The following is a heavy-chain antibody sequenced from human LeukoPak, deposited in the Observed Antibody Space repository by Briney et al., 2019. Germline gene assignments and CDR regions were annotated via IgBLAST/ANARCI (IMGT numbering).Heavy chain of an antibody. CDR1: GFTFSSYA. J-gene: IGHJ4*02. Sequence: GGSLRLSCAASGFTFSSYAMSWVRQAPGEGLEWVSAISGSGGSTYYADSVKGRFTISRDNSKNTLYLQMNSLRAEDTAVYYCAKGGYYGGDYAPFDYWGQGTLVTVSS. CDR3: AKGGYYGGDYAPFDY. CDR2: ISGSGGST. D-gene: IGHD4-23*01. V-gene: IGHV3-23*01.